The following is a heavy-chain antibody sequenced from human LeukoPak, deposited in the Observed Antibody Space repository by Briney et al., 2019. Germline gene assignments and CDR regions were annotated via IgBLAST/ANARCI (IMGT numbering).Heavy chain of an antibody. CDR2: IWYDGSNK. D-gene: IGHD2-2*01. J-gene: IGHJ6*02. Sequence: PGRSLRLSCAASGFTFSSYGMHWVRQAPGKGLEWVAVIWYDGSNKYYADSVKGRFTISRDNSKNTLYLQMNRLRAEDTAVYYCASGGYCSSTSCPGDVWGQGTTVTVSS. V-gene: IGHV3-33*01. CDR3: ASGGYCSSTSCPGDV. CDR1: GFTFSSYG.